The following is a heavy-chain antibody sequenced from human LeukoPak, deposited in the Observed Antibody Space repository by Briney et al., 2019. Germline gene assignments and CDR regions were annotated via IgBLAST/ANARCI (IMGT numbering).Heavy chain of an antibody. CDR3: ASEVGSSSWHLLAYYYYYMDV. CDR1: GFTFSDYY. J-gene: IGHJ6*03. V-gene: IGHV3-11*04. Sequence: GGSLRLSCAASGFTFSDYYMSWIRQAPGKGLEWVSYISSSGSTIYYADSVKGRFTISRDNAKNSLYLQMNSLRAEDTAVYYCASEVGSSSWHLLAYYYYYMDVWGKGTTVTVSS. D-gene: IGHD6-13*01. CDR2: ISSSGSTI.